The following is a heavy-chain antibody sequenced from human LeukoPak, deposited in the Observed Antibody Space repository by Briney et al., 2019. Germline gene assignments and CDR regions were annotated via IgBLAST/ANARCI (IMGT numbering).Heavy chain of an antibody. CDR1: GYTFTSYG. CDR2: IIPIFGTA. D-gene: IGHD4-23*01. CDR3: ARNDYGGILGFDY. V-gene: IGHV1-69*13. Sequence: ASVKVSCKASGYTFTSYGISWVRQAPGQGLEWMGGIIPIFGTANYAQKFQGRVTITADESTSTAYMELSSLRSEDTAVYYCARNDYGGILGFDYWGQGTLVTVSS. J-gene: IGHJ4*02.